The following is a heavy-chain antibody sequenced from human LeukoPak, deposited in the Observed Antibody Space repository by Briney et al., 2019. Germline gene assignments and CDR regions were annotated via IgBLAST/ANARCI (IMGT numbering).Heavy chain of an antibody. V-gene: IGHV3-30*02. CDR1: GFSFSNYG. CDR2: IQYDGSQK. D-gene: IGHD3-16*01. Sequence: GGSLRLSCAASGFSFSNYGMHWVRQAPGKGLEWAAYIQYDGSQKYYGDSVKGRFTISRDNSKNTVHLQMNSLRDEDTALYYCARDLLSLPHKYFDSWGQGTLVTVSS. CDR3: ARDLLSLPHKYFDS. J-gene: IGHJ4*02.